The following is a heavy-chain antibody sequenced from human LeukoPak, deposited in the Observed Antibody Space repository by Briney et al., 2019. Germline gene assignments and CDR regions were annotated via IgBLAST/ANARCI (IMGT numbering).Heavy chain of an antibody. CDR1: EFTFSNYC. CDR3: AKEQGSGSYFDY. D-gene: IGHD3-10*01. Sequence: GGSLRLSCAASEFTFSNYCMHWDRQAPGKGLEWVAFIQYDGSNKFYGNSVKGRFTISRDTSKNTLYLQMNSLRAEDTAVYYCAKEQGSGSYFDYWGQGTLVTVSS. V-gene: IGHV3-30*02. CDR2: IQYDGSNK. J-gene: IGHJ4*02.